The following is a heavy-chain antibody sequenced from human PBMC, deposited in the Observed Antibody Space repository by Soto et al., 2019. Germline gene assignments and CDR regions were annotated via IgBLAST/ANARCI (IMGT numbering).Heavy chain of an antibody. CDR1: GFTFSSYG. CDR2: ISYDGSNK. V-gene: IGHV3-30*18. Sequence: VGSLRLSCAASGFTFSSYGMHWVRQAPGKGLEWVAVISYDGSNKYYADSVKGRFTISRDNSKNTLYLQMNSLRAEDTAVYYCAKFYRIAVVDAFDIWGQGTMVTVSS. CDR3: AKFYRIAVVDAFDI. J-gene: IGHJ3*02. D-gene: IGHD6-19*01.